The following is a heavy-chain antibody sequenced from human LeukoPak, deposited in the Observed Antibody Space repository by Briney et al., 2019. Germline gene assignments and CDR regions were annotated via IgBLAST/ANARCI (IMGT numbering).Heavy chain of an antibody. Sequence: GASVKVSCKASGYTFTSYDINWVRQATGQGLEWMGWMNPNSGNTGYAQKFQGRVTTTRNTSISTAYMELSSLRSEDTAVYYCALDCTNGVCYNYWGQGTLVTVSS. CDR2: MNPNSGNT. D-gene: IGHD2-8*01. CDR3: ALDCTNGVCYNY. V-gene: IGHV1-8*01. CDR1: GYTFTSYD. J-gene: IGHJ4*02.